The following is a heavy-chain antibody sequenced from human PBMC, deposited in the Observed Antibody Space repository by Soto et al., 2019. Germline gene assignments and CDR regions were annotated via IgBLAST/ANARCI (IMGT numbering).Heavy chain of an antibody. CDR2: IVPIVDTS. CDR3: VRVVAIPGYPDN. D-gene: IGHD5-12*01. CDR1: GGTFSSYA. J-gene: IGHJ4*02. V-gene: IGHV1-69*12. Sequence: QVQLVQSGDEVRQPASSVKVSCKTSGGTFSSYAISWVRQAPGQGLEWMGGIVPIVDTSTYAQKFQGRVTITADESTSTAYMELSSLRSDDTAIYYCVRVVAIPGYPDNWGQGTLVTVSS.